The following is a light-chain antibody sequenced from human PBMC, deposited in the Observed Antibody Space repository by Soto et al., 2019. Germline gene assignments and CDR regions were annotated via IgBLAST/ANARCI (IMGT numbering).Light chain of an antibody. V-gene: IGKV3-11*01. CDR1: QSVSSY. Sequence: EIVLTQSPATLSLSPGERATLSCRASQSVSSYLAWYQQKPGQAPRLLIYDASNRAPGIPARFSGSGSGTAFTLPISSLEPEDFEFYYFQQRSNWPPTFGPGTKVDIK. CDR3: QQRSNWPPT. J-gene: IGKJ3*01. CDR2: DAS.